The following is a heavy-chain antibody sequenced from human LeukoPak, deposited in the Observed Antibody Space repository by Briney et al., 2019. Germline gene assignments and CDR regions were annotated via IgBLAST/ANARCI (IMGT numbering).Heavy chain of an antibody. CDR3: AREGVYCSGGSCYPRFYYCGMDV. CDR1: GFTFDDYA. D-gene: IGHD2-15*01. Sequence: GGSLRLSCAASGFTFDDYAMHWVRQAPGKGLEWVSGISWNSGSIDYADSVKGRFIISRDNAKNSLYLQMNSLRAEDTAVYYCAREGVYCSGGSCYPRFYYCGMDVWGQGTTVTVSS. V-gene: IGHV3-9*01. J-gene: IGHJ6*02. CDR2: ISWNSGSI.